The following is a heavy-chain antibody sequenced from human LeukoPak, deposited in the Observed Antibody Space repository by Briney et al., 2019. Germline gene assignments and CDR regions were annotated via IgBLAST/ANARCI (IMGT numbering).Heavy chain of an antibody. V-gene: IGHV3-43*01. CDR3: AKAYDTVGDY. CDR2: ISWDGGST. CDR1: GFTFDDYT. D-gene: IGHD3-9*01. J-gene: IGHJ4*02. Sequence: GGSLRLSCAASGFTFDDYTMHWVRQAPGKGLEWVSLISWDGGSTYYADSVKGRFTISRDNSKNTLYLQMNSLRAEDTAVYYCAKAYDTVGDYWGQGTLVTVSS.